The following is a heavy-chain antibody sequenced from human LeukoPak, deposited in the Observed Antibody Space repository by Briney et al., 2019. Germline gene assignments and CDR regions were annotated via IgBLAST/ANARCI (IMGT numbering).Heavy chain of an antibody. V-gene: IGHV4-59*12. J-gene: IGHJ3*02. Sequence: SETLSLTCTGSGGSISSYYWSWIRQPPGNGPEWIGYIYYSGSTYYNPSLKSRVTISVDTSKNQFSLKLSSVTAADTAVYYCAREEPYCGGDCSNHDAFDIWGQGTMVTVSS. CDR2: IYYSGST. D-gene: IGHD2-21*02. CDR3: AREEPYCGGDCSNHDAFDI. CDR1: GGSISSYY.